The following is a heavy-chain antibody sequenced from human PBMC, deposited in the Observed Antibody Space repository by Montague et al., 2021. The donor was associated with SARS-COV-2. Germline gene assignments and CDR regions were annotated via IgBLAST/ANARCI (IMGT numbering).Heavy chain of an antibody. CDR2: IYYSGST. J-gene: IGHJ3*02. CDR3: ARGSGWMGNAFDI. CDR1: GGSISSYH. D-gene: IGHD6-19*01. Sequence: SETLSLTCTVSGGSISSYHWSWIRQPPGKGLEWIGYIYYSGSTNYNPSLKSRVTISVDTSKNQFSLKLSSVTAADTAVYYCARGSGWMGNAFDIWGQGTMVTVSS. V-gene: IGHV4-59*01.